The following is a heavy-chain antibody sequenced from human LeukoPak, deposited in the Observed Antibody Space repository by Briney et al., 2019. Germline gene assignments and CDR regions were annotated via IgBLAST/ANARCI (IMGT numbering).Heavy chain of an antibody. J-gene: IGHJ4*02. CDR1: GYTFTSYY. Sequence: GASVKVSCKASGYTFTSYYMHWVRQAPGQGLEWMGIINPSGGSTSYAQKFQGRVTMTRDTSTSTVYMEQSSLRSEDTAVYYCARANDYYGSGSCYTDLSFDYWGQGTLVTVSS. CDR3: ARANDYYGSGSCYTDLSFDY. D-gene: IGHD3-10*01. V-gene: IGHV1-46*01. CDR2: INPSGGST.